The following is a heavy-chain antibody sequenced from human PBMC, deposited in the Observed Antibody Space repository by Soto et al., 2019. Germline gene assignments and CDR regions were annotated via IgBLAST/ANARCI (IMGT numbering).Heavy chain of an antibody. Sequence: GASVKVSCKASGGTFSSYAISWVRQAPGQGLEWMGGIIPIFGTANYAQKFQGRVTITADESTSTAYMELSSLRSEDTAVYYCAGRRIAADWFDPWEQGTLVTVSS. CDR3: AGRRIAADWFDP. CDR2: IIPIFGTA. D-gene: IGHD6-13*01. J-gene: IGHJ5*02. V-gene: IGHV1-69*13. CDR1: GGTFSSYA.